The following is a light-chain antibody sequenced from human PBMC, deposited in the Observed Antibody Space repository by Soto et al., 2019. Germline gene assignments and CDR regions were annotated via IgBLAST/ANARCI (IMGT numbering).Light chain of an antibody. V-gene: IGKV1-39*01. CDR2: AAS. CDR3: QQSYSSPPT. CDR1: QSISNH. J-gene: IGKJ1*01. Sequence: DIQMTQSPSSLSASGEDGVIITCRASQSISNHLNWYQQKPGKAPKLLIFAASSLQSGVPSRFSGSRSGPDFTLTISSLQPEDFATYYCQQSYSSPPTFGQGTKVDIK.